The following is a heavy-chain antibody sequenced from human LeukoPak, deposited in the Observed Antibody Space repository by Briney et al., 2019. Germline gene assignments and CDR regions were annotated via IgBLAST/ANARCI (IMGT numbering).Heavy chain of an antibody. Sequence: PGGSLRLSCAASGFTLSNYDMNWVRQAPGKGLEWVSSISTSSRYIYYKDSVRGRFTISRDDAKNSLYLEMNSLRAEDTAVYYCARADCSSSTCYLRRSWFDPWGQGTLVTASS. CDR3: ARADCSSSTCYLRRSWFDP. CDR1: GFTLSNYD. D-gene: IGHD2-2*01. J-gene: IGHJ5*02. V-gene: IGHV3-21*01. CDR2: ISTSSRYI.